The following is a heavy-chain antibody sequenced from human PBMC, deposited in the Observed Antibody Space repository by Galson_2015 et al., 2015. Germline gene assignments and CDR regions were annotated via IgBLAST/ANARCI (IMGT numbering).Heavy chain of an antibody. CDR3: TRSPGYYFDY. CDR2: ISWNSGSR. D-gene: IGHD3-10*01. J-gene: IGHJ4*02. Sequence: SLRLSCAAPGFTFDDYVMHWVRQAPGKGLEWVSGISWNSGSRDYADSVKGRFTISRDNAKNSLYLQMNSLRAEDTALYYCTRSPGYYFDYWGQGTLVTVSS. CDR1: GFTFDDYV. V-gene: IGHV3-9*01.